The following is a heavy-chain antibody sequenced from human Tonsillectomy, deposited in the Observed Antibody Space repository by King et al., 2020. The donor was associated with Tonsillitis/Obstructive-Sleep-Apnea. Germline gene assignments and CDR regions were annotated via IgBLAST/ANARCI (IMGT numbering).Heavy chain of an antibody. D-gene: IGHD3-3*01. CDR2: INPSGGST. CDR3: ARGGPLEWLLFYDY. J-gene: IGHJ4*02. V-gene: IGHV1-46*01. CDR1: GYTFTSYY. Sequence: QLVQSGAEVKKPGASVKTSCKASGYTFTSYYLHWMRQAPGHGLEWMGIINPSGGSTSYAQKVQGRVTMTRETSTSTVYMELSSLRSEDTAVYYCARGGPLEWLLFYDYWGQGTLVTVSS.